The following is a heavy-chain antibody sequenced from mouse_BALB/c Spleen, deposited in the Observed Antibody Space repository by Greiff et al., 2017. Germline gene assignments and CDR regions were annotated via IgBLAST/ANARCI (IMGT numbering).Heavy chain of an antibody. J-gene: IGHJ2*01. CDR1: GYTFTDYE. D-gene: IGHD1-1*01. CDR2: IDPETGGT. CDR3: TRRHYGSSSDY. Sequence: QVQLQQSGAELVRPGASVTLSCKASGYTFTDYEMHWVKQTPVHGLEWIGAIDPETGGTAYNQKFKGKATLTADKSSSTAYMELRSLTSEDSAVYYCTRRHYGSSSDYWGQGTTLTVSS. V-gene: IGHV1-15*01.